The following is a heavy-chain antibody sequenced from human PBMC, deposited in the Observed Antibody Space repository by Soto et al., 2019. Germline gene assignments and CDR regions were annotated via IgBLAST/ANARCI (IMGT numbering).Heavy chain of an antibody. CDR2: INPFNDTA. V-gene: IGHV1-69*06. CDR1: GYTFTSYG. CDR3: AGHSSGVPGYYYGMDV. D-gene: IGHD3-22*01. Sequence: SVKVSCKASGYTFTSYGISWVRQAPGQGLEWMGGINPFNDTADYAQKFQGRVTITADKSTNTAYMELSSLRSEDTAVYYCAGHSSGVPGYYYGMDVWGQGTTVTVSS. J-gene: IGHJ6*02.